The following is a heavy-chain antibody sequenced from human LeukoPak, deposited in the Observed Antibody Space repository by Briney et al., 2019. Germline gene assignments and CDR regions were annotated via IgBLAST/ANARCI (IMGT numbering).Heavy chain of an antibody. D-gene: IGHD2-15*01. CDR3: ATGGGSPYCSGGSCYDYFDY. CDR1: GFTFSSYG. J-gene: IGHJ4*02. Sequence: GGSLRLSCAASGFTFSSYGMHWVRQAPGKGLEWVAVISYDGSNKYYADSVKGRFTISRDNSKNTLYLQMNSLRAEDTAVYYCATGGGSPYCSGGSCYDYFDYWGQGTLVTVSS. V-gene: IGHV3-30*03. CDR2: ISYDGSNK.